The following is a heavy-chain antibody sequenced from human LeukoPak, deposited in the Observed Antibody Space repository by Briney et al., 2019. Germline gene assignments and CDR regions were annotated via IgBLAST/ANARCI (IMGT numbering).Heavy chain of an antibody. D-gene: IGHD3-9*01. CDR1: GFTFDDYG. V-gene: IGHV3-20*04. CDR2: INWNGGSR. CDR3: ASGRLDWLSPPLDY. J-gene: IGHJ4*02. Sequence: GGSLRLSCAASGFTFDDYGMSWVRQVPGKGLEWVSGINWNGGSRGYADSVRGRFTISRDNAKNSVYLQMNSLRAEDTALYYCASGRLDWLSPPLDYWGQGTLVTVSS.